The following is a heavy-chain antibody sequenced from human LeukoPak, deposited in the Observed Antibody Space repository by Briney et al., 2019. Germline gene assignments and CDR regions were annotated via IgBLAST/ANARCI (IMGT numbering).Heavy chain of an antibody. CDR1: GYTFTSYD. Sequence: GSVRVSCKASGYTFTSYDINRGRQAPGQGVERRGGIHPNSGNTGYAQKFQARVTLPTTPSISTAYMELSSLRSEDTAVYYCARGFEYGSRPNWFDLWGQGTLVTVSS. J-gene: IGHJ5*02. CDR3: ARGFEYGSRPNWFDL. D-gene: IGHD3-10*01. CDR2: IHPNSGNT. V-gene: IGHV1-8*01.